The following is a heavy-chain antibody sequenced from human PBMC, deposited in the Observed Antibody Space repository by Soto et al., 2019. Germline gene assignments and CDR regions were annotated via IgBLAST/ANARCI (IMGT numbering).Heavy chain of an antibody. CDR2: IDPSDSYT. D-gene: IGHD6-19*01. CDR1: GYSFTSYW. V-gene: IGHV5-10-1*01. Sequence: PGESLKISCKGSGYSFTSYWISWVRQMPGKGLEWMGRIDPSDSYTNYSPSFQGHVTISADKSISTAYLQWSSLKASDTAMYYCARHSFSHRLKSSPRAVADYYYYYVMDVWGQGSTVTVSS. CDR3: ARHSFSHRLKSSPRAVADYYYYYVMDV. J-gene: IGHJ6*02.